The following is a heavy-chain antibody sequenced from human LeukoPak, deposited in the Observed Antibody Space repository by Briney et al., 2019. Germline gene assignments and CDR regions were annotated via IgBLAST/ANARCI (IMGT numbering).Heavy chain of an antibody. V-gene: IGHV3-11*04. D-gene: IGHD2-15*01. Sequence: PGGSLRLSCAASGFTFSDYYMTWIRQTPGKVLEWVSYISSSGRTIYYADSVRGRFTISRDNAKNSLYLQMNSLRAEDTAVYYCARGAILVVAPDSFNIWGQGTLVTVSS. J-gene: IGHJ3*02. CDR3: ARGAILVVAPDSFNI. CDR2: ISSSGRTI. CDR1: GFTFSDYY.